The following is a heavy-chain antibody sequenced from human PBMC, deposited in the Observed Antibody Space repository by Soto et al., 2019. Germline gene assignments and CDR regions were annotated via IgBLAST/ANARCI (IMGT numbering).Heavy chain of an antibody. D-gene: IGHD3-3*01. CDR3: ARDLPTYYDFWSGSPRYYGMDV. CDR1: GGSFSGYY. J-gene: IGHJ6*02. Sequence: SETLSLTCAVYGGSFSGYYWSWIRQPPGKGLEWIGEINHSGSTNYNPSLKSRVTISVDTSKNQFSLKLSSVTAANTAVYYCARDLPTYYDFWSGSPRYYGMDVWGQGTTVTVSS. CDR2: INHSGST. V-gene: IGHV4-34*01.